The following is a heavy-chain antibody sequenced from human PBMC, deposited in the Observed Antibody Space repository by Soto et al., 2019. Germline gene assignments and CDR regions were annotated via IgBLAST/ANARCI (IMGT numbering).Heavy chain of an antibody. J-gene: IGHJ3*02. CDR3: ARVPPSRYYYDSSGPEDDAFDI. V-gene: IGHV1-69*06. CDR1: GGTFRSYA. Sequence: VKVSYKASGGTFRSYATSWVRQAPGQGLEWMGGIIPIFGTANYAQKFQGRVTITADKSTSTAYMELSSLRSEDTAVYYCARVPPSRYYYDSSGPEDDAFDIWGQGTMVTV. CDR2: IIPIFGTA. D-gene: IGHD3-22*01.